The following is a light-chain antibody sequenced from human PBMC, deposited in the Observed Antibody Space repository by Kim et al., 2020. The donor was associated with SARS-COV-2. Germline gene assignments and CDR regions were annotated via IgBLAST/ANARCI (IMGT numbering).Light chain of an antibody. CDR3: QQYDSYMFT. CDR2: RAS. CDR1: QGISYW. V-gene: IGKV1-5*03. Sequence: DIQMTQSPSTLSASVGDRITITCRASQGISYWLAWYQQKPGKAPKLLIYRASSLESGVPSRFSGGGSGTKFTLTISSLQPDDVGTYFCQQYDSYMFTFGGGTKVDIK. J-gene: IGKJ4*01.